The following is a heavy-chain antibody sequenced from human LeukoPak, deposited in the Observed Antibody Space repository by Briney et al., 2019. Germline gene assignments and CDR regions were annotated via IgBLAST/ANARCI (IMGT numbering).Heavy chain of an antibody. V-gene: IGHV3-74*01. CDR1: GFTFSSYW. D-gene: IGHD4-23*01. Sequence: GGSLRLSCAASGFTFSSYWMHWVRQAPGKGLVWVSRINSDGSSTSYADSVKGRFTISRDNAKNTLYLQTNSLRAEDTAVYYCARARLDYGGNSGSGNWFDPWGQGTLVTVSS. CDR3: ARARLDYGGNSGSGNWFDP. J-gene: IGHJ5*02. CDR2: INSDGSST.